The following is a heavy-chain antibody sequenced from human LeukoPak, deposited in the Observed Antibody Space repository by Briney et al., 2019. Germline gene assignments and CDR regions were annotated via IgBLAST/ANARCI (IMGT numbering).Heavy chain of an antibody. V-gene: IGHV3-30*02. CDR3: AKDRFWLPVEMATILDY. D-gene: IGHD5-24*01. CDR1: GFTFSSYG. Sequence: GGSLRLSCAASGFTFSSYGMHWVRQAPGKGLEWVAVIWYDGSNKYYADSVKGRFTISRDNSKNTLYLQMNSLRAEDTAVYYCAKDRFWLPVEMATILDYWGQGTLVTVSS. CDR2: IWYDGSNK. J-gene: IGHJ4*02.